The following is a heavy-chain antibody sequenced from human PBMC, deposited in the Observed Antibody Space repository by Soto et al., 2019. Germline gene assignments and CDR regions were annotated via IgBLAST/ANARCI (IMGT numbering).Heavy chain of an antibody. D-gene: IGHD3-3*01. CDR2: IYYSGST. CDR3: ARDRTYYDFWSGYYSGYYYGMDV. J-gene: IGHJ6*02. V-gene: IGHV4-59*01. CDR1: GGSISSYY. Sequence: KPSETLSLTCTVSGGSISSYYWSWIRQPPGKGLEWIGYIYYSGSTNYNPSLKSRVTISVDTSKNQFSLKLSSVTAADTAVYYCARDRTYYDFWSGYYSGYYYGMDVWGQGTTVTVSS.